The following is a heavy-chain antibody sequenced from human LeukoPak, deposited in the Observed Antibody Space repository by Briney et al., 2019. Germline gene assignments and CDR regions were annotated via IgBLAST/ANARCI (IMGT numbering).Heavy chain of an antibody. D-gene: IGHD3-22*01. Sequence: SETLSHTCTVSGGSISSSSYYWGWIRQPPGKGLEWIGSIYYSGSTYYNPSLKSRVTISVDTSKNQFSLKLSSVTAADTAVYYCATHYYDHRYWGQGTLVTVSS. CDR1: GGSISSSSYY. V-gene: IGHV4-39*01. J-gene: IGHJ4*02. CDR3: ATHYYDHRY. CDR2: IYYSGST.